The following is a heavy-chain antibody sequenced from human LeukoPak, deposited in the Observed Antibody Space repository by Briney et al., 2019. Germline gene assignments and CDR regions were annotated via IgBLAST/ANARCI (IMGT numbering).Heavy chain of an antibody. Sequence: PGGSLRLSCAASGFTFSSYSMNWVRQAPGKGLEWVSSISSSSSYIYYADSVKGRFTISRDNAKNSLYLQMNSLRAEDTAVYYCARDGSSSSFGVVTNWFDPWGQGTLVTVSS. CDR3: ARDGSSSSFGVVTNWFDP. CDR2: ISSSSSYI. D-gene: IGHD3-3*01. CDR1: GFTFSSYS. J-gene: IGHJ5*02. V-gene: IGHV3-21*01.